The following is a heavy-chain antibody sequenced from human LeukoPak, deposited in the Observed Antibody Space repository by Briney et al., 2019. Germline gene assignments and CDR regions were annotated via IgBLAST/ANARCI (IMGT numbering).Heavy chain of an antibody. J-gene: IGHJ4*02. CDR3: ARADRGYSGYSLNY. V-gene: IGHV4-61*02. Sequence: KPSETLSLTCTVSGGSISSGSYYWSWIRQPAGKGLEWIGRIYTSGSTNYNPSLKSRVTISVDTSKNQFSLKLSSVTAADTAVYYCARADRGYSGYSLNYWGQGTLVTVSS. CDR2: IYTSGST. D-gene: IGHD5-12*01. CDR1: GGSISSGSYY.